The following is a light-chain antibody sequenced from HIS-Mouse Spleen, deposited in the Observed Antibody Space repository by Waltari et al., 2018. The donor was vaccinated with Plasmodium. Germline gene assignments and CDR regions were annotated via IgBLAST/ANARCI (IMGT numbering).Light chain of an antibody. CDR1: QAISNY. CDR3: QQYDNLPPLFT. CDR2: DAS. Sequence: DIQMTQSPSSLSASVGDRVTIPCQASQAISNYLYWYQQKPGKAPKLLIYDASNLETGVPSRFSGSGSGTDFTFTISSLQPEDIATYYCQQYDNLPPLFTFGPGTKVDIK. V-gene: IGKV1-33*01. J-gene: IGKJ3*01.